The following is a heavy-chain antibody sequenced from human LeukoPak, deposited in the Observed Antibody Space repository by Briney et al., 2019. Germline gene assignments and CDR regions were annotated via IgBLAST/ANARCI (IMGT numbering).Heavy chain of an antibody. V-gene: IGHV1-3*01. D-gene: IGHD3-10*02. CDR2: INAGNGNT. CDR1: GYTFTSYA. Sequence: GASVKVSCKASGYTFTSYAMHWVRQAPGQRLEWMGWINAGNGNTKYSQKFQGRVTIARDTSASTAYMELSSLRSEDTAVYYCARDFVRGLNWFDPWGQGTLVTVSS. J-gene: IGHJ5*02. CDR3: ARDFVRGLNWFDP.